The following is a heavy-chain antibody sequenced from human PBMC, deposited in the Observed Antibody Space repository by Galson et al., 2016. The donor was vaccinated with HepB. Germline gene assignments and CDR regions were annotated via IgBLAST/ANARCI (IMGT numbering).Heavy chain of an antibody. CDR3: ARESSSWYQNWFDP. Sequence: ETLSLTCTVSGVSTKSYYWSWLRQPPGKGLEWIGYIYYSGTTNYNPSLRSRVTMSVDTSKTQFSLNLSSVTAADTAVYYCARESSSWYQNWFDPWGQGTLVTVSS. D-gene: IGHD6-13*01. CDR2: IYYSGTT. J-gene: IGHJ5*02. V-gene: IGHV4-59*12. CDR1: GVSTKSYY.